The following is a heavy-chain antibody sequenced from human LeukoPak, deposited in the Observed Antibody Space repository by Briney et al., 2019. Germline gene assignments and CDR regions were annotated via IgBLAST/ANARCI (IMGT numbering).Heavy chain of an antibody. D-gene: IGHD6-19*01. CDR3: ARELSSGWYDNWFDP. Sequence: PGGSLRLSCAASGFTVSSNYMSWVRQAPGKGLGWVSVIYSGGSTYYADSVKGRFTISRDNSKNTLYLQMNSLRAEDTAVYYCARELSSGWYDNWFDPWGQGTLVTVSS. J-gene: IGHJ5*02. CDR1: GFTVSSNY. CDR2: IYSGGST. V-gene: IGHV3-66*02.